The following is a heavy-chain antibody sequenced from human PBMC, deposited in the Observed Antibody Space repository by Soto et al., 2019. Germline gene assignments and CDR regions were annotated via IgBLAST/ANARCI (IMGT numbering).Heavy chain of an antibody. CDR3: ARAYDFWSGSDYFDY. D-gene: IGHD3-3*01. CDR1: GFIFSSYE. V-gene: IGHV3-48*03. CDR2: ISSSVSTI. Sequence: GGSLGLSCAASGFIFSSYEMNWVRQAPGKGLEWVSYISSSVSTIYYTDSVKGRFTISRDNAKNSLYLQMNSLRVEDTAVYYCARAYDFWSGSDYFDYWGQGTLVTVSS. J-gene: IGHJ4*02.